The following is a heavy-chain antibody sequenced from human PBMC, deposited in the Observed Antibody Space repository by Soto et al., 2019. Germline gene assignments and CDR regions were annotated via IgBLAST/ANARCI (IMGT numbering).Heavy chain of an antibody. CDR1: GFTVSSNY. V-gene: IGHV3-53*01. J-gene: IGHJ4*02. CDR2: IYSGGST. CDR3: ASLQYYYDSSVHY. Sequence: GGSLRLSCAASGFTVSSNYMSWVRQAPGKGLEWVSVIYSGGSTYYADSVKGRFTISRDNSKNTLYLQMNSLRAEDTAVYYCASLQYYYDSSVHYWGQGTLVTVSS. D-gene: IGHD3-22*01.